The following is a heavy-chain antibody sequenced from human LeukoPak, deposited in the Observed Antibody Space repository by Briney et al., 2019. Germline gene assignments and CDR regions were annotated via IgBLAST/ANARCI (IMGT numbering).Heavy chain of an antibody. CDR2: IYSGGST. CDR3: ATQGWDDSSGYNDY. J-gene: IGHJ4*02. D-gene: IGHD3-22*01. Sequence: PGGSLRLSCAASGFTVSSNYMSWVRQAPGKGLEWVSVIYSGGSTYYADSVKGRFTISRDNSKNTLYLQMNSLRAEDTAVYYCATQGWDDSSGYNDYWGQGTLVTVSS. CDR1: GFTVSSNY. V-gene: IGHV3-66*01.